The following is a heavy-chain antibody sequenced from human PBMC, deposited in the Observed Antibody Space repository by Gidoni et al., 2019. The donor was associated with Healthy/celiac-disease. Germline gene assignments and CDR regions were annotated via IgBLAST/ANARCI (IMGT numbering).Heavy chain of an antibody. CDR2: ISGSGGST. CDR3: AKDGGDLQYYFDY. V-gene: IGHV3-23*01. CDR1: GFTFSSYA. Sequence: EVQLLESGGGLVQPGGSLRLSFSASGFTFSSYAMSWVRQAPGKGLEWVSAISGSGGSTYYADSVKGRFTISRDNSKNTLYLQMNSLRAEDTAVYYCAKDGGDLQYYFDYWGQGTLVTVSS. D-gene: IGHD4-4*01. J-gene: IGHJ4*02.